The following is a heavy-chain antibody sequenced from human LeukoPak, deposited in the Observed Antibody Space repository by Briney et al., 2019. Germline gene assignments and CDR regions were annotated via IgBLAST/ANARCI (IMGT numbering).Heavy chain of an antibody. CDR1: GFTFSSYA. D-gene: IGHD3-3*01. Sequence: LAGGSLRLSCAASGFTFSSYAMSWVRQAPGKGLEWVSAISGSGGSTYYADSVKGWFTISRDNSKNTLYLQMNSLRAEDTAVYYCAKDYDFWSGYQYYFDYWGQGTLVTVSS. J-gene: IGHJ4*02. CDR3: AKDYDFWSGYQYYFDY. V-gene: IGHV3-23*01. CDR2: ISGSGGST.